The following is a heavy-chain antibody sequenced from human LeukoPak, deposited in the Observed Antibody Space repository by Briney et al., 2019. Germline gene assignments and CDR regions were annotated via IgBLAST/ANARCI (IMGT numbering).Heavy chain of an antibody. V-gene: IGHV1-8*01. Sequence: ASVKVSCKASGYTFTSYDINWVRQATGQGLEWMGWMNPNSGNTGYAQKFQGRVTMTRNTSIGTAYMELSSLRSEDTAVYYCALRGYSYGSPYYYYYYMDVWGKGTTVTVSS. CDR3: ALRGYSYGSPYYYYYYMDV. D-gene: IGHD5-18*01. CDR1: GYTFTSYD. J-gene: IGHJ6*03. CDR2: MNPNSGNT.